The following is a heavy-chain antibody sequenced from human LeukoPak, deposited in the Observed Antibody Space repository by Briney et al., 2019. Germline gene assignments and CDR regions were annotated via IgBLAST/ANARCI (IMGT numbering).Heavy chain of an antibody. D-gene: IGHD5-18*01. CDR3: ARVGDSYGLYYFDY. CDR2: INPNSGGT. CDR1: GYTFTGYY. V-gene: IGHV1-2*02. Sequence: ASVKVSCKSSGYTFTGYYIHWVRQAPGQGVEWMGWINPNSGGTNYAQKFQGRVTMTRDTSISTAYMELSRLRSDDTAVYYCARVGDSYGLYYFDYWGQGTLVTVSS. J-gene: IGHJ4*02.